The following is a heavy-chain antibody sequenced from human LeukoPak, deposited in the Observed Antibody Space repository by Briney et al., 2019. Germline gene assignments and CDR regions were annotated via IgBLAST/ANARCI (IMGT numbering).Heavy chain of an antibody. CDR3: VKDKQWLGRGAIDV. V-gene: IGHV3-9*01. D-gene: IGHD6-19*01. CDR2: ITWNSNGR. J-gene: IGHJ3*01. Sequence: GGSLRLSCEASGFAFHDYAMHWVRQRPGEGLEWVSGITWNSNGRVYADSVRGRFTVSRDNAKNSVYLQVDTLRIEDTALYFCVKDKQWLGRGAIDVWGRGTTVSVSS. CDR1: GFAFHDYA.